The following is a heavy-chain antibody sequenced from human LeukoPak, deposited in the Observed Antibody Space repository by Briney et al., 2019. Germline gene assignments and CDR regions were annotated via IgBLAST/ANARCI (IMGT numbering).Heavy chain of an antibody. D-gene: IGHD2-8*01. Sequence: SETLSLTCAVSGGSISRRTNWWSWVRQPPGRGLEWIGGIYHSGGTNYNPSLKSRITISVDKSQNQFSLKVDSLTAADTAVYYCVANGYYCLDVWGKGTTVTVSS. CDR3: VANGYYCLDV. J-gene: IGHJ6*03. CDR1: GGSISRRTNW. CDR2: IYHSGGT. V-gene: IGHV4-4*02.